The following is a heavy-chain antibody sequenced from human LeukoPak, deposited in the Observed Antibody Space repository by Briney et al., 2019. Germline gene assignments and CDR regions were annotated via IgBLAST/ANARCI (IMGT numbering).Heavy chain of an antibody. CDR1: GFTFSSYA. CDR3: ASADLLDTTMINY. CDR2: ISGSGGST. J-gene: IGHJ4*02. Sequence: PGGSLRLSCAASGFTFSSYAMSWVRQAPGKGLEWVSAISGSGGSTYYADSVKGRFAISRDNSKNTLYLQMNSLRAEDTAVYYCASADLLDTTMINYWGQGTLVTVSS. D-gene: IGHD5-18*01. V-gene: IGHV3-23*01.